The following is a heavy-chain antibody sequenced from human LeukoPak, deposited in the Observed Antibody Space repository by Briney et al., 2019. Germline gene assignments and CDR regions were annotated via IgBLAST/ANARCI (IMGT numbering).Heavy chain of an antibody. V-gene: IGHV1-46*01. D-gene: IGHD3-10*01. CDR1: GYTFTSYY. J-gene: IGHJ6*02. CDR2: INPSGGST. CDR3: ARDRASGSYQVSFCYDLDV. Sequence: ASVKVSCKASGYTFTSYYIHWVRQAPGQGLAWMGVINPSGGSTTYAQNFQGGVTMTTDTSTSTVYMELSSLRSEDTAVYYCARDRASGSYQVSFCYDLDVWGLGTTVTVSS.